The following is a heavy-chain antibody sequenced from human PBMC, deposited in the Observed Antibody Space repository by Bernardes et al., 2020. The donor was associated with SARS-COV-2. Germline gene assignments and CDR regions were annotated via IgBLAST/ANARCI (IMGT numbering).Heavy chain of an antibody. J-gene: IGHJ4*02. CDR3: TGGGTTVYPNF. V-gene: IGHV3-21*01. Sequence: GGTLRLSCVVSGFTFSTCAMTWVRKGPGKGLEWVSSISTNGRTIYYADSVKGRFTISRDNAKNSLYLQMNSLRAEDTAVYYCTGGGTTVYPNFWSQGDLVPVSS. CDR2: ISTNGRTI. D-gene: IGHD4-4*01. CDR1: GFTFSTCA.